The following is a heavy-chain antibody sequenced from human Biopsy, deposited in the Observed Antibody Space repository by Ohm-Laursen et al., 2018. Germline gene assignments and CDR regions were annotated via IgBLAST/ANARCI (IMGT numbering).Heavy chain of an antibody. Sequence: GTQSLTCAVFGKTFSDYQWSWIRQPPGKGLEWIGQINQSGTTNYNPSLKSRVSISADASKYEFSLRLTSVTAADTAVYFCGNEVHGRDYWGLGAQVTVSS. CDR3: GNEVHGRDY. D-gene: IGHD2-15*01. CDR1: GKTFSDYQ. V-gene: IGHV4-34*08. CDR2: INQSGTT. J-gene: IGHJ4*02.